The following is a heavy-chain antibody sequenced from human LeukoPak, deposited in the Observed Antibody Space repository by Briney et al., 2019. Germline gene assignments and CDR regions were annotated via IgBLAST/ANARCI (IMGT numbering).Heavy chain of an antibody. CDR2: TKPDGSEK. J-gene: IGHJ4*02. Sequence: GGSLRLSCAASGFSFSNYWMDWIRRAPGKGLEWVGSTKPDGSEKYYVDSVKGRFTISRDNAKNSLYLQMNGLRAEDTAVYYCARDDGSSCFAYWGQGTQVTVSS. D-gene: IGHD3-10*01. V-gene: IGHV3-7*01. CDR1: GFSFSNYW. CDR3: ARDDGSSCFAY.